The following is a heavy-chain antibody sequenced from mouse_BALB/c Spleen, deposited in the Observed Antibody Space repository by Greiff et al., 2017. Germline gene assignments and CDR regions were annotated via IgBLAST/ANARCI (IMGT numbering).Heavy chain of an antibody. V-gene: IGHV14-3*02. J-gene: IGHJ3*01. D-gene: IGHD2-1*01. CDR1: GFNIKDTY. CDR3: ARDVYGNYAWFAY. CDR2: IDPANGNT. Sequence: EVMLVESGAELVKPGASVKLSCTASGFNIKDTYMHWVKQRPEQGLEWIGRIDPANGNTKYDPKFQGKATITADTSSNTAYLQLSSLTSEDTAVYYCARDVYGNYAWFAYWGQGTLVTVSA.